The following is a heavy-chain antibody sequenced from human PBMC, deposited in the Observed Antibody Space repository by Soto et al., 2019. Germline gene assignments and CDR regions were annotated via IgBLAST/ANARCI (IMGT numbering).Heavy chain of an antibody. Sequence: ASVKVSCKASGYTFTSYGISWVRQAPGQGLEWMGWISAYNGNTNYAQKLQGRVTMTTDTSTSTAYMELRSLRSDDTAVYYCARDPMVRGVIITVNWFDPWGQGTLVTVSS. D-gene: IGHD3-10*01. V-gene: IGHV1-18*01. J-gene: IGHJ5*02. CDR3: ARDPMVRGVIITVNWFDP. CDR1: GYTFTSYG. CDR2: ISAYNGNT.